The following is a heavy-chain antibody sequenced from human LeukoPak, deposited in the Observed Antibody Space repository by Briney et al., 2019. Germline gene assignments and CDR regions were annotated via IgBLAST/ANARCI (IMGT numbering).Heavy chain of an antibody. CDR3: ARDPQMYYYDSSGYYN. D-gene: IGHD3-22*01. J-gene: IGHJ4*02. Sequence: RAGGSLRLSCAASGFTFSSYGMSWVRQAPGKGLEWVSAISGSGGSTYYADSVKGRFTISRDNSKNTLYLQMNSLRAEDTAVYHCARDPQMYYYDSSGYYNWGQGTLVTVSS. V-gene: IGHV3-23*01. CDR1: GFTFSSYG. CDR2: ISGSGGST.